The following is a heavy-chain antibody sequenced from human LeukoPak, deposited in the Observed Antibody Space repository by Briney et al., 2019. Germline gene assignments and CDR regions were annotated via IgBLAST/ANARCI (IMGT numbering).Heavy chain of an antibody. V-gene: IGHV4-34*01. CDR3: ARLYGSGSYYNY. J-gene: IGHJ4*02. CDR2: INHSGST. Sequence: SETLSLTCTVSGGSISSYYWSWIRQPAGKGLEWIGEINHSGSTNYNPSLKSRLTISVDTSKNQFSLKLSSVTAADTAVYYCARLYGSGSYYNYWGQGTLVTVSS. D-gene: IGHD3-10*01. CDR1: GGSISSYY.